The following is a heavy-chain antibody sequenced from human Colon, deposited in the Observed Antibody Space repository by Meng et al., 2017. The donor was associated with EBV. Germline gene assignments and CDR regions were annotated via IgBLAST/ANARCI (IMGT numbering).Heavy chain of an antibody. D-gene: IGHD2-21*02. CDR2: IYHSGST. Sequence: GQRQESGPGLGKPSGTLSLTCAVSGGSLSSRNWWSWVRQPPGKGLEWIGEIYHSGSTNYNPSLKSRVTISVDESKNQFSLRLSSVTAADTAVYYCARVGAYCGGDCYHPRWGQGTLVTVSS. V-gene: IGHV4-4*02. CDR3: ARVGAYCGGDCYHPR. CDR1: GGSLSSRNW. J-gene: IGHJ4*02.